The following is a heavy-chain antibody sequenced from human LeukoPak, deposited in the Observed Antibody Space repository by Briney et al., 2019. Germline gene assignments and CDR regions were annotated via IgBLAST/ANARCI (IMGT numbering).Heavy chain of an antibody. Sequence: PGRSLRLSCTASRFTFGDYAMSWFRQAPGKGLEWVGFIRSKAYGGTTEYAASVKGRFTISRDDSKSIAYLQMNSLKTEDTAVYYCTRALYSSSPPFDYWGQGTLVTVSS. D-gene: IGHD6-6*01. CDR2: IRSKAYGGTT. CDR1: RFTFGDYA. J-gene: IGHJ4*02. CDR3: TRALYSSSPPFDY. V-gene: IGHV3-49*03.